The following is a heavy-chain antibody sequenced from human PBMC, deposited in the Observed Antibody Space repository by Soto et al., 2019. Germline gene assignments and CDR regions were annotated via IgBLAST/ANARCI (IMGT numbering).Heavy chain of an antibody. V-gene: IGHV3-23*01. CDR3: AKDLDDFWSGYSNDAFDI. J-gene: IGHJ3*02. CDR2: ISGSGGST. Sequence: GESLKISCAASGFTFSSYAMSWVRQAPGKGLEWVSAISGSGGSTYYADSVKGRFTISRDNSKNTLYLQMNSLRAEDTAVYYCAKDLDDFWSGYSNDAFDIWGQGTMVTVSS. D-gene: IGHD3-3*01. CDR1: GFTFSSYA.